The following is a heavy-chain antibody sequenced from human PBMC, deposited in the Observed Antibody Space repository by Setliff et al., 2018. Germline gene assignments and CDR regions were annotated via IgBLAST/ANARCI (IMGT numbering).Heavy chain of an antibody. Sequence: GGSLRLSCAASGFTFSSYWMHWVRQDPGKGLVWVSRINNDGSSTTYEDSVKGRFTISRDNAKNTLYLQMNSLRAEDTAVSYCARAHSSTLSVHDYWGQGTLVTVSS. V-gene: IGHV3-74*01. CDR2: INNDGSST. CDR3: ARAHSSTLSVHDY. J-gene: IGHJ4*02. D-gene: IGHD2-2*01. CDR1: GFTFSSYW.